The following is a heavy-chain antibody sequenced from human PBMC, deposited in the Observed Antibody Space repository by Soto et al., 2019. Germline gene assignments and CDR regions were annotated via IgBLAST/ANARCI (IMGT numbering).Heavy chain of an antibody. V-gene: IGHV4-4*02. CDR1: GVSINNNNW. D-gene: IGHD6-13*01. CDR3: ARGYSSKWYYFDY. CDR2: IYPDGTT. Sequence: SETLSLTCTVSGVSINNNNWWNWVRQPPGKGLDWIGEIYPDGTTHYSPSLRSRVTMSVDRSKNQFFLRLRSVTAADAAVYYCARGYSSKWYYFDYWGQGVQVTVSS. J-gene: IGHJ4*02.